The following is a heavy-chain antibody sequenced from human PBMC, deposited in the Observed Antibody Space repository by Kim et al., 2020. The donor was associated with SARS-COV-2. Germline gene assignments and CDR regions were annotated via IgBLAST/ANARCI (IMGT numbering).Heavy chain of an antibody. CDR2: INTNTGNP. CDR3: ARDFEPYCGGDCYSGVNDY. V-gene: IGHV7-4-1*02. J-gene: IGHJ4*02. D-gene: IGHD2-21*02. CDR1: GYTFTSYA. Sequence: ASVKVSCKASGYTFTSYAMNWVRQAPGQGLEWMGWINTNTGNPTYAQGFPGRFVFSLDTSVSTAYLQISSLKAEDTAVYYCARDFEPYCGGDCYSGVNDYWGQGTLVTVSS.